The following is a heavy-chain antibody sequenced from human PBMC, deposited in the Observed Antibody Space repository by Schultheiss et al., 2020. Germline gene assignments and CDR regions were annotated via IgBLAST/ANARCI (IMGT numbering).Heavy chain of an antibody. CDR3: ARGGADLDY. CDR1: GGSISSYY. Sequence: SETLSLTCIVSGGSISSYYWSWIRQPPGKGLEWIAYIYYTGNTKYNPSLKSRVAISVDTSKNQFSLKLNSVTAADTAVYYCARGGADLDYWGQGTLVTVSS. V-gene: IGHV4-59*01. D-gene: IGHD1-26*01. J-gene: IGHJ4*02. CDR2: IYYTGNT.